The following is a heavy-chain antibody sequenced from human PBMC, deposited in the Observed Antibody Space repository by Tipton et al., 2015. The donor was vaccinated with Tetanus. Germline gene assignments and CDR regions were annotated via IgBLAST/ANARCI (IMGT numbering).Heavy chain of an antibody. CDR2: IYPGDSDT. J-gene: IGHJ2*01. CDR1: GYRFTDYW. CDR3: ARRRSAVLGGSYHWYFDL. Sequence: QLVQSGAEVRTPGDSLKISCKGSGYRFTDYWIAWVRQMPGKGLEWMGIIYPGDSDTTYSPSFQGLVTMSVDKSINTAYLKWTSLRASDTAMYYCARRRSAVLGGSYHWYFDLWGRGALVTVSS. D-gene: IGHD2-15*01. V-gene: IGHV5-51*01.